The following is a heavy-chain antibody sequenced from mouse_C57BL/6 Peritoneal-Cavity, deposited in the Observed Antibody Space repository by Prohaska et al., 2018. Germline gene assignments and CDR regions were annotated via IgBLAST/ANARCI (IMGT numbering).Heavy chain of an antibody. Sequence: KLSCKATGYTFTGYWIEWVKQRPGHGLECIGEILPGSGSTNYNEKFKGKDTVTAETSANTAYMKLISLTTEDSAINYCARGTTEPDIDYWGQGTTLTVYS. CDR2: ILPGSGST. CDR1: GYTFTGYW. V-gene: IGHV1-9*01. CDR3: ARGTTEPDIDY. J-gene: IGHJ2*01. D-gene: IGHD1-1*01.